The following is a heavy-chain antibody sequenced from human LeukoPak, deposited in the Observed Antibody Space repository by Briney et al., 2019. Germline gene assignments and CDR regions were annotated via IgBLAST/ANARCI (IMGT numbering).Heavy chain of an antibody. Sequence: SETLSLTCTVSGGSITTYYCSWIRQPPGKGLEWIGEINHSGSTNYNPSLKSRVTISVDTSKNQFSLKLRSVTAADTAVYYCARCVRVGSTSCQYWGQGTLVTVSS. CDR2: INHSGST. J-gene: IGHJ4*02. V-gene: IGHV4-34*01. CDR1: GGSITTYY. CDR3: ARCVRVGSTSCQY. D-gene: IGHD2-2*01.